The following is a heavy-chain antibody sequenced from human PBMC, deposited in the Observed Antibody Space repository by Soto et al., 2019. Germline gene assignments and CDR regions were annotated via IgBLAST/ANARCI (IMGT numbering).Heavy chain of an antibody. J-gene: IGHJ4*02. V-gene: IGHV4-39*01. CDR1: GGSISSNSYY. CDR3: EIHAASDSVWGNSDGNDY. CDR2: IYYSGAT. Sequence: SETLSLTCTVSGGSISSNSYYWDWIRQPPGKGLEWIGSIYYSGATYYNPSLQSRVTISVDTSKNQFSLHLSSLTAADTAVYYCEIHAASDSVWGNSDGNDYWGQGTLVTVSS. D-gene: IGHD3-16*01.